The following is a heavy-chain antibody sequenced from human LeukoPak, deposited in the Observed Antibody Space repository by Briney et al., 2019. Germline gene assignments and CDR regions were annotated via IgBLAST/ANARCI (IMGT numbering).Heavy chain of an antibody. V-gene: IGHV1-2*02. J-gene: IGHJ6*04. CDR2: INPNSGGT. Sequence: PAASVKVSCKASGYTFTGYYMHWVRQAPGQGLEWMGWINPNSGGTNYAQKFQGRVTMTRDTSISTAYMELSRLRSDGTAVYYCATNYYGSGSYYMVDVWGKGTTVTISS. CDR3: ATNYYGSGSYYMVDV. D-gene: IGHD3-10*01. CDR1: GYTFTGYY.